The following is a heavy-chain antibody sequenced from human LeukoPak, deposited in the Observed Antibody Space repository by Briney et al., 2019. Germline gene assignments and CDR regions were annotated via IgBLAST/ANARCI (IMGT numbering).Heavy chain of an antibody. J-gene: IGHJ4*02. Sequence: SETLSLTCTVSGGSISSYYWSWIRQPPGKGLEWIGYIYYSGGANYNPSLKSRVTISVDTSKNQFSLKLSSVTAADTAVYYCARSTGLRYYFDYWGQGTLVTVSS. CDR3: ARSTGLRYYFDY. D-gene: IGHD3-10*01. CDR2: IYYSGGA. CDR1: GGSISSYY. V-gene: IGHV4-59*01.